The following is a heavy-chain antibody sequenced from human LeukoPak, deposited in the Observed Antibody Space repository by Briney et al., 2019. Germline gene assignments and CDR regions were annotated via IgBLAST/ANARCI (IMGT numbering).Heavy chain of an antibody. D-gene: IGHD3-10*01. V-gene: IGHV4-61*08. J-gene: IGHJ4*02. CDR1: GGSISSGDYH. CDR3: ARDHFGSLDS. Sequence: SETLSLTCTVSGGSISSGDYHWSWIRQPPGKGLEWIGYDYCGGNTNYDPSLKRRVTISVDTSKNQFSLTLTSVTAADTAVYFCARDHFGSLDSWGQGILVTVSS. CDR2: DYCGGNT.